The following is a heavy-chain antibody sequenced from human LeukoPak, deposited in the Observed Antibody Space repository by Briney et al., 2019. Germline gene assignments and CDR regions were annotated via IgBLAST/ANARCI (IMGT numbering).Heavy chain of an antibody. CDR2: ISSSSSYM. V-gene: IGHV3-21*01. CDR1: GFIFSSYS. D-gene: IGHD6-6*01. CDR3: ARMGLLYSSSAEALEY. Sequence: PGGSLRLSCAASGFIFSSYSMNWVRQAPGKGLEWVSSISSSSSYMYYADSVKGRFTISRDNAKNSLYLQMDSLRAEDTAVYYCARMGLLYSSSAEALEYWGQGTLVTVSS. J-gene: IGHJ4*02.